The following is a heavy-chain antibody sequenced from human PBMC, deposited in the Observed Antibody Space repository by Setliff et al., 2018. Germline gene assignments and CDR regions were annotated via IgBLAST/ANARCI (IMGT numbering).Heavy chain of an antibody. CDR1: GFVFGTYG. Sequence: PGESLKISCAASGFVFGTYGMHWVRQAPGKGLDWVASVRFDGTYKVYGDSVKGRFTISRDNAKNSLSLQMNSLRTEDTAVYYCVGAGTCSYWGQGALVTVSS. J-gene: IGHJ4*02. V-gene: IGHV3-30*02. CDR2: VRFDGTYK. CDR3: VGAGTCSY. D-gene: IGHD3-10*02.